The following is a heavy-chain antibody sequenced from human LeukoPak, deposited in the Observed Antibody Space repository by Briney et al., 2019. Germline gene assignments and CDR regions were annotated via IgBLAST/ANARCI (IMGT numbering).Heavy chain of an antibody. V-gene: IGHV4-4*07. CDR2: VYTIGT. Sequence: SETLSLTCTVSGGSIRSYYWNWIRQPASKRLEWIGRVYTIGTNYHPSLKSRVTMSVDTSKKQISLKLSSVTAADTAVYYCARLSRNPGYSSGWPYFDYWGQGTLVTVSS. J-gene: IGHJ4*02. CDR1: GGSIRSYY. CDR3: ARLSRNPGYSSGWPYFDY. D-gene: IGHD6-19*01.